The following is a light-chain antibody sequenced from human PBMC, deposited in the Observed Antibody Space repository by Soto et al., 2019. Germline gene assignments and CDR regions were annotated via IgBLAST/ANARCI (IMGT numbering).Light chain of an antibody. Sequence: QSVLTQPASVSGSPGQSITISCTGTSSDVGGFKYVSWYQQHPGKAPKLMIYDVTNRPSGVSYRFSGSKSGNTASLTISGRQAEDEADYYCNAYTSSSTYVFGTGTKLTVL. V-gene: IGLV2-14*03. J-gene: IGLJ1*01. CDR3: NAYTSSSTYV. CDR2: DVT. CDR1: SSDVGGFKY.